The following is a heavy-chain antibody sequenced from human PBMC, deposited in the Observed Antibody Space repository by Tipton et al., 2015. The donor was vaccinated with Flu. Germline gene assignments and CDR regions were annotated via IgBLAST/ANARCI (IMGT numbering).Heavy chain of an antibody. CDR2: IYSSGST. D-gene: IGHD3-10*01. Sequence: TLSLTCTVSGGSISNYYWSWIRQPAGKGLEWIGRIYSSGSTNYNPSLKSRVTMSVDTSRNQFSLRLTSVTAADTAVYYCARGSGSGTYMIFYFWGQGTLVTVSS. CDR1: GGSISNYY. CDR3: ARGSGSGTYMIFYF. J-gene: IGHJ4*02. V-gene: IGHV4-4*07.